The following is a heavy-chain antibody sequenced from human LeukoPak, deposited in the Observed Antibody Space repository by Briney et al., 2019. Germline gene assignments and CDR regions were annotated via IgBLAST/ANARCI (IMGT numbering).Heavy chain of an antibody. CDR2: MNPNSGNT. CDR3: ARGDYYYYGSGSYYYYYYMDV. D-gene: IGHD3-10*01. CDR1: GYTYTSYE. V-gene: IGHV1-8*01. Sequence: ASVKVSCKASGYTYTSYESNWVRQATGQGLEWMGWMNPNSGNTGYAQKFQGRVTMTRNTSISTAYMELSSLRSEDTAVYYCARGDYYYYGSGSYYYYYYMDVWGKGTTVTISS. J-gene: IGHJ6*03.